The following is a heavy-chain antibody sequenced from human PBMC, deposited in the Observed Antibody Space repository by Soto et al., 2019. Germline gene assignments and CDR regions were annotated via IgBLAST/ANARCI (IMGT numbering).Heavy chain of an antibody. J-gene: IGHJ6*02. V-gene: IGHV3-21*01. CDR1: GFTFSSYS. D-gene: IGHD6-6*01. CDR2: ISSSSSYI. CDR3: AREISVSSTIGGMDV. Sequence: GGSLRLSCAASGFTFSSYSMNWVRQAPGKGLEWVSSISSSSSYIYYADSVKGRFTISRDNAKNSLYLQMNSLRAEDTAVYYCAREISVSSTIGGMDVWGQGTTVTVSS.